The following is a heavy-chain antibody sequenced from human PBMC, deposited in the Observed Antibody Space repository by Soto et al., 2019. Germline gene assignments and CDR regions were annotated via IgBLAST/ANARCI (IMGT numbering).Heavy chain of an antibody. CDR2: IYSGGST. Sequence: SEILSLTCTVSGGFVNSDTHSWSWIRQTPGKRLEWIGFIYSGGSTKNPSLRSRVTMSVDTSKNQFSLKLRSVIVADTAVYHCARFVRSCSATTCSTRADVWGQGITVTVSS. CDR3: ARFVRSCSATTCSTRADV. J-gene: IGHJ6*02. D-gene: IGHD2-2*01. V-gene: IGHV4-61*01. CDR1: GGFVNSDTHS.